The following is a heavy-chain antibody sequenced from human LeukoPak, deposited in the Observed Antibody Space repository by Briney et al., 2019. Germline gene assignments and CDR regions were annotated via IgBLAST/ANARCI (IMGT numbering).Heavy chain of an antibody. V-gene: IGHV4-34*01. CDR2: INHSGST. CDR3: ARHLLLWFGAHSLGFDH. Sequence: SETLSLTYAVNGGSFGGYYWSWIREPPGKGLEWIGEINHSGSTNYDPSLKSRVTISVDTSKNQFSLKLSSVAAADTAVYYCARHLLLWFGAHSLGFDHWGQGTLVTVSS. J-gene: IGHJ4*02. CDR1: GGSFGGYY. D-gene: IGHD3-10*01.